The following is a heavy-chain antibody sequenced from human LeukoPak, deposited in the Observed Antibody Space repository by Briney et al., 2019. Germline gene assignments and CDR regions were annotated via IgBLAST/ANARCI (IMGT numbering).Heavy chain of an antibody. CDR2: IWYDGSNK. J-gene: IGHJ3*02. Sequence: GSLRLSCAASGFTFSTYGMHWVRQAPGKGLEWVAVIWYDGSNKYYADSVKDRFTISRDNSKNTLYLQMNSLRAEDTAVYYCARASYFDWLPPTNAFDIWGQGTMVTVSS. CDR1: GFTFSTYG. V-gene: IGHV3-33*01. D-gene: IGHD3-9*01. CDR3: ARASYFDWLPPTNAFDI.